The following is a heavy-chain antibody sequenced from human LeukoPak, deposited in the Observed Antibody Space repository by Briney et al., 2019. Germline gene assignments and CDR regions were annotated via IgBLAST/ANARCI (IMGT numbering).Heavy chain of an antibody. CDR2: IYYSGST. J-gene: IGHJ6*02. CDR1: GGSISSSSYY. Sequence: SETLSLTCTVSGGSISSSSYYWGWIRQPPGKGLEWIGSIYYSGSTYYNPSLKSRVTISVDTSKNQFSLKLSSVTAADTAVYYCARFSAAGHGGYYYGMDVWGQGTTVTVSS. CDR3: ARFSAAGHGGYYYGMDV. D-gene: IGHD6-13*01. V-gene: IGHV4-39*07.